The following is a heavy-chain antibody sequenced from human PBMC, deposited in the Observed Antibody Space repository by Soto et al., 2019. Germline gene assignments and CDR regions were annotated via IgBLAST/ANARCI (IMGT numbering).Heavy chain of an antibody. D-gene: IGHD2-2*01. CDR1: VDTFTTYG. CDR3: AREYCTSTSCYGVDY. J-gene: IGHJ4*02. Sequence: QVQLVQSGAEVKMPGASVKVSCKASVDTFTTYGLSWVRQAPGQGLEWMGWISGYNDNTKYAQKFQGRVIMTADTSTSTAYLELRTLTSDDTAVYYCAREYCTSTSCYGVDYWGQGTLVTVSS. CDR2: ISGYNDNT. V-gene: IGHV1-18*01.